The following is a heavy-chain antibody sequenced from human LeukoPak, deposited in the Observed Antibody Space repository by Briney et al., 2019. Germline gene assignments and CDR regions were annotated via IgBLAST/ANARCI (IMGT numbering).Heavy chain of an antibody. Sequence: GGSLRLSCAASGFTFSDYYMSWIRQAPGKGLEWVSYISSSGSTIYYADSVKGRFTISRDNAKNSLYLQMNSLRAEDTAVYYCAKDRWLSDGSGSFPEYFQHWGQGTLVTVSS. CDR3: AKDRWLSDGSGSFPEYFQH. D-gene: IGHD3-10*01. J-gene: IGHJ1*01. CDR2: ISSSGSTI. CDR1: GFTFSDYY. V-gene: IGHV3-11*01.